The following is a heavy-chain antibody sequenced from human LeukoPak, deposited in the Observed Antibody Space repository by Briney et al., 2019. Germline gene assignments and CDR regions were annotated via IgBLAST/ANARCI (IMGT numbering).Heavy chain of an antibody. Sequence: GGSLRLPCAASGFTFSSYWMSWVRQAPGKGLEWVANIKQDGSEKYYVDSVKGRFTISRDNAKNLLYLQMNSVRAEDTAVYYCARGVYGYGSGSYDYWGQGTLVPVSS. CDR1: GFTFSSYW. CDR3: ARGVYGYGSGSYDY. J-gene: IGHJ4*02. V-gene: IGHV3-7*04. CDR2: IKQDGSEK. D-gene: IGHD3-10*01.